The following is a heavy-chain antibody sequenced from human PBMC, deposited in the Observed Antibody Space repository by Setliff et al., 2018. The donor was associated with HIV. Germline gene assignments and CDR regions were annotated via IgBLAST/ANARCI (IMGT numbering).Heavy chain of an antibody. V-gene: IGHV1-46*01. Sequence: ASVKVSCKASGYTFTSYYMHWVRQAPGQGLEWMGIINCNDGSSTYAQKFQGRVTMTRDTSATTVYMELSSLRSEDTAIYYCARRGYSDFWGQGTLVTVSS. CDR1: GYTFTSYY. CDR2: INCNDGSS. D-gene: IGHD6-13*01. J-gene: IGHJ4*02. CDR3: ARRGYSDF.